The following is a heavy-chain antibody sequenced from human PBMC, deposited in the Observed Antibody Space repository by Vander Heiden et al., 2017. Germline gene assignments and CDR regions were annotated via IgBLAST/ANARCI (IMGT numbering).Heavy chain of an antibody. J-gene: IGHJ5*02. CDR3: AHLHDIGEDNWFDP. D-gene: IGHD4-17*01. Sequence: QITLKESGPTLVKPTQTLTLTCTFSGFSLSTTGVGVGWIRQPPGKALEWLAVTYWDDDKRYSPSLKSRLTVTKDTSKNQVVFRMTNMDPVDTGTYYCAHLHDIGEDNWFDPWGQGTLVTVSS. V-gene: IGHV2-5*02. CDR1: GFSLSTTGVG. CDR2: TYWDDDK.